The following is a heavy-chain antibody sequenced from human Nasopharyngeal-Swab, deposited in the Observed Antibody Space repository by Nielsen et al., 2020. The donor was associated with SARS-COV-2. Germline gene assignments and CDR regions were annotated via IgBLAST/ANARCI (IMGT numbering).Heavy chain of an antibody. CDR1: GYTFINYY. J-gene: IGHJ6*02. V-gene: IGHV1-46*01. CDR3: ARDRLRLRDYITMVRGFVPYGMDV. CDR2: INPSGGST. D-gene: IGHD3-10*01. Sequence: ASVKVSCKASGYTFINYYMHWVRQAPGQGLEWMGLINPSGGSTSYAQKFQGRVTMTRDTSTSTVYMELSSLRSEDTAVYYCARDRLRLRDYITMVRGFVPYGMDVWGQGTMVTVSS.